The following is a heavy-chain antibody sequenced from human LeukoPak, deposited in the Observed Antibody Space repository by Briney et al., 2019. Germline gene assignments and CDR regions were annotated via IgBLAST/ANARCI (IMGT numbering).Heavy chain of an antibody. J-gene: IGHJ4*02. D-gene: IGHD3-22*01. V-gene: IGHV1-46*01. CDR1: GYTFTSYY. Sequence: ASVKVSCKASGYTFTSYYMHWVRQAPGQGLEWMGIINPSGGSTSYAQKLQGRVTMTRDTSTSTVYMELSSLRSEDTAVYYCARDFIRHYYDSSGYYGYWGQGTLVTVSS. CDR2: INPSGGST. CDR3: ARDFIRHYYDSSGYYGY.